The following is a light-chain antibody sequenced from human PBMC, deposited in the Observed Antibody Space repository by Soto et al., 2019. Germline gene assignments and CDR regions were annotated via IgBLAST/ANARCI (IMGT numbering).Light chain of an antibody. Sequence: SYELTQPPSVSVSPGQTASITSSGDKLGDKYACWYQQKPGQSPVLVIYQDSKRPSGIPERFSGSNSGNTATLTISGTQTMDEADYYCQAWDNNTAVFGGGTQLTVL. CDR3: QAWDNNTAV. V-gene: IGLV3-1*01. CDR1: KLGDKY. CDR2: QDS. J-gene: IGLJ2*01.